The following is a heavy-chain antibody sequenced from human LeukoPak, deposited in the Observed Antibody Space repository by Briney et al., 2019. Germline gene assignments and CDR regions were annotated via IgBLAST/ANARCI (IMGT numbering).Heavy chain of an antibody. D-gene: IGHD1-26*01. Sequence: SETLSLTCTVSGGSISSGDYYWSWLRQPPGTGLERIGYIYYSGSTYYNPSLKSRVTISVDTSKSQFSLKLSSVTAADTAVYYCARGLLNAFDIWGQGTMVTVSS. CDR2: IYYSGST. CDR1: GGSISSGDYY. J-gene: IGHJ3*02. V-gene: IGHV4-30-4*08. CDR3: ARGLLNAFDI.